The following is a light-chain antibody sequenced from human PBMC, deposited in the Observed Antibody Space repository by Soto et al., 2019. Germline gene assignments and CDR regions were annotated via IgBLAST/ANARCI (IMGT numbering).Light chain of an antibody. CDR3: QYYGSSPWT. CDR2: SAF. J-gene: IGKJ1*01. V-gene: IGKV3-20*01. Sequence: EIVLTQSPGTLSLSPGERGTLSCRASQSVSSNYLAWYQQKPGQAPRLRIYSAFSSATGIPDRFSGSGSGTEFTLTIGRLEPEDSAVYYFQYYGSSPWTFGQGTKVEIK. CDR1: QSVSSNY.